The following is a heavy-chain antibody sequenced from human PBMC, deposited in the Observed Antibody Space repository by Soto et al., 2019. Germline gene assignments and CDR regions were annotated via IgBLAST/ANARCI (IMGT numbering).Heavy chain of an antibody. D-gene: IGHD2-15*01. CDR1: GYSFTSYW. CDR2: IYPGDSDT. V-gene: IGHV5-51*01. CDR3: ARRYCSGGSCYPFDY. J-gene: IGHJ4*02. Sequence: RGESLKISCKGSGYSFTSYWIGWVRQMPGKGLEWMGIIYPGDSDTRYSPSFQGQVTISADKSISTAYLQWSSLKASDTAMYYCARRYCSGGSCYPFDYWGQGTLVTVSS.